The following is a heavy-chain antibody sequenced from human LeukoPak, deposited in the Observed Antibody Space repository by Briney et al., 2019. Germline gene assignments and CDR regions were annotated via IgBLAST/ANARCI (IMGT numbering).Heavy chain of an antibody. CDR3: ASVPRQVAGALYSWYFDL. Sequence: GGSLRLSCAASGFTFKSYTIKWVRQAPVKGLEWVSSISPSSSYIYYADSVKGRFTISIDNAKNSLYMQMNGLRAEDTAVYYCASVPRQVAGALYSWYFDLWGRGTLATVSS. D-gene: IGHD6-13*01. J-gene: IGHJ2*01. CDR1: GFTFKSYT. CDR2: ISPSSSYI. V-gene: IGHV3-21*01.